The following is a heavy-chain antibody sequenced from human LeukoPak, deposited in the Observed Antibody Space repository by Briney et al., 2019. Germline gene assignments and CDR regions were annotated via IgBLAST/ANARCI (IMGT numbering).Heavy chain of an antibody. CDR1: GYSISSGYY. CDR2: IYHSGST. V-gene: IGHV4-38-2*02. J-gene: IGHJ4*02. Sequence: SETLSLTCTVSGYSISSGYYWGWIRQPPGKGLEWIGSIYHSGSTYYNPSLKSRVTISVDTSKNQFSLKLSSVTAADTAVYYCAREGSGSNDYWGQGTLVTVSS. D-gene: IGHD3-10*01. CDR3: AREGSGSNDY.